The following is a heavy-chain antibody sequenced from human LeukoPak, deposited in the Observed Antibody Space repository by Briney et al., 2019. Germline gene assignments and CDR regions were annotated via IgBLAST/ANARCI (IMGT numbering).Heavy chain of an antibody. V-gene: IGHV4-59*08. CDR2: IYYSGST. J-gene: IGHJ5*02. D-gene: IGHD5-18*01. CDR3: ARHSRGATAMGHRNWFDP. Sequence: NSSETLSLTCTVSGGSISSYYWSWIRQPPGKGLEWIGYIYYSGSTNYNPSLKSRVTISVDTSKNQFSLKLSSVTAADTAVYYCARHSRGATAMGHRNWFDPWGQGTLVTVSS. CDR1: GGSISSYY.